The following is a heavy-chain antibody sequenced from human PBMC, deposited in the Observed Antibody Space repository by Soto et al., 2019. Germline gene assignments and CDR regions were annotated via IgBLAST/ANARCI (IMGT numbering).Heavy chain of an antibody. Sequence: QVQLVQSGAEVKKPGASVKVSCKASGYTFTSYGISWVRQAPGQGLEWMGWISAYNGNTNYAQKLQGRVTMTTDTSTSTAYMELRSLRSDDTAVYYCARDPRRITIVGEMPTSWFDPWGQGTLVTVSS. J-gene: IGHJ5*02. CDR3: ARDPRRITIVGEMPTSWFDP. CDR1: GYTFTSYG. D-gene: IGHD3-3*01. V-gene: IGHV1-18*01. CDR2: ISAYNGNT.